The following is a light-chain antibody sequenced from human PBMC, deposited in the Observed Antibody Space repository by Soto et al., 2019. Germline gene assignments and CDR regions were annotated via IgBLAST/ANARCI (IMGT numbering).Light chain of an antibody. Sequence: DIQMTQSPSSLSASVGDRVTITCRASQGIRDDLGWYQQKPGKAPKRLIYGASRLQSGVPSRFSGSGSGTDFTLTISSLQPEDFATYYCQQSYNSPPITFGQGTRLEIK. CDR3: QQSYNSPPIT. CDR2: GAS. CDR1: QGIRDD. J-gene: IGKJ5*01. V-gene: IGKV1-39*01.